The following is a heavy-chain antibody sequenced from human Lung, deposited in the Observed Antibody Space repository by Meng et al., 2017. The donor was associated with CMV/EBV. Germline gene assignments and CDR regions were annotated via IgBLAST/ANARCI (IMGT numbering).Heavy chain of an antibody. V-gene: IGHV4-4*02. J-gene: IGHJ4*02. Sequence: CGVSGGSISTRTKWWTSVRQPPRSGLEWIGEVNDSGTTNYNPSLKSRVIMSVDTSNNQFFLELASVTAADTAIYYCARFDSSGYSFDRWGQGTLVTVSS. D-gene: IGHD3-22*01. CDR2: VNDSGTT. CDR1: GGSISTRTKW. CDR3: ARFDSSGYSFDR.